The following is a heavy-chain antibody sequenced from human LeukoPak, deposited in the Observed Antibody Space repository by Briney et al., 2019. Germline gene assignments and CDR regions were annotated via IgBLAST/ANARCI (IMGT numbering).Heavy chain of an antibody. V-gene: IGHV1-69*13. CDR3: ARSLRGSAPAQSYYYYYYMDV. CDR1: GGTFSSYA. CDR2: IIPIFGTA. D-gene: IGHD3-10*01. J-gene: IGHJ6*03. Sequence: SVKVSCKASGGTFSSYAISWVRQAPGQGLEWMGGIIPIFGTANYAQKFQGRVTITADESTSTAYMELSSLRSEDTAVYYCARSLRGSAPAQSYYYYYYMDVWGKGTTVTISS.